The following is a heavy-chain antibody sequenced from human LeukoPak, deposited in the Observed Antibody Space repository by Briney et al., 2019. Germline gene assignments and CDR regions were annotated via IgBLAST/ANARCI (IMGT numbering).Heavy chain of an antibody. D-gene: IGHD6-13*01. J-gene: IGHJ3*02. CDR2: FFYGANT. Sequence: PSQTLSLTCTVSGGSISNYYWSWIRQPPGKGLEWIGYFFYGANTNYNPSLKSRVTISVDTSKNQFSLKLTSVTAADTAFYYCARHPARGQQGYAFDIWGQGTMVTVSS. CDR1: GGSISNYY. CDR3: ARHPARGQQGYAFDI. V-gene: IGHV4-59*08.